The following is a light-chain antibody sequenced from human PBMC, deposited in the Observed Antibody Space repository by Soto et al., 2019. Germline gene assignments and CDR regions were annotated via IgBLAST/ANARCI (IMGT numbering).Light chain of an antibody. J-gene: IGLJ1*01. CDR3: ASYTTSSTYV. Sequence: QSALTQPASVSGPPGQSIAFSATGTSSDVGGYSYVSWYQQQPGKAPKLVISDVSNRPSGVSDRFSGSKSGNTASLTISGLQTEDEADYYCASYTTSSTYVFGTGTKLTVL. CDR2: DVS. V-gene: IGLV2-14*01. CDR1: SSDVGGYSY.